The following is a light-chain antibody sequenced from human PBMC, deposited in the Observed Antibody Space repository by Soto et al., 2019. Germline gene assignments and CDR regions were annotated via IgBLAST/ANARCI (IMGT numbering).Light chain of an antibody. CDR1: QSVGGNF. CDR2: DAS. Sequence: VVLTQSPGTLSLSPGERATLSCRASQSVGGNFLAWYQQRPGQAPRVLIFDASTRAAGIPDRFDGSGSGTDFTLTISRVEPEDYAVYYCKHYRSKLTFGRGTKVDIX. J-gene: IGKJ4*01. V-gene: IGKV3-20*01. CDR3: KHYRSKLT.